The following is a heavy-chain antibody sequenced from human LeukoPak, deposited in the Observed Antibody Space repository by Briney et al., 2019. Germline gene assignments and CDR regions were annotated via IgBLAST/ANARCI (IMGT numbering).Heavy chain of an antibody. V-gene: IGHV3-23*01. Sequence: GGSLRLSCAASGFTFSSYAMSWVRQAPGKGLEWVSAISGSGGSTYYADSVKGRFTISRDNSKNTLYLQMNSLRAEDTAVYYCAKNYYDSSGYYYHLDYWGQGTLVTVSS. J-gene: IGHJ4*02. CDR1: GFTFSSYA. CDR3: AKNYYDSSGYYYHLDY. CDR2: ISGSGGST. D-gene: IGHD3-22*01.